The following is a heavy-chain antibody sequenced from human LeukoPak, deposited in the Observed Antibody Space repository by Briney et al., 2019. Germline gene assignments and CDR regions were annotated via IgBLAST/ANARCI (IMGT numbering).Heavy chain of an antibody. CDR2: ISSSGST. D-gene: IGHD2-21*02. J-gene: IGHJ4*02. V-gene: IGHV4-61*02. CDR1: GDSISSGDYY. CDR3: ARDTAIPAYFDY. Sequence: SETLSLTCTVSGDSISSGDYYWSWIRQPAGKGLEWIGRISSSGSTNYNPSLKSRVTISVDTSKNQFSPKLSSVTAADTAVYYCARDTAIPAYFDYWGQGTLVTVSS.